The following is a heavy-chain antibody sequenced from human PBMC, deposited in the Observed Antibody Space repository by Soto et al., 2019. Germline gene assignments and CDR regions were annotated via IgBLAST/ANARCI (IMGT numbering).Heavy chain of an antibody. J-gene: IGHJ3*02. D-gene: IGHD3-22*01. V-gene: IGHV3-48*01. CDR3: ARDRGYYYDSRGAFDI. Sequence: GGSLRLSCAASGFTFSSYSMNWVRQAPGKGLEWVSYISSSSSTIYYADSVKGRFTISRDNSKNTLYLQMNSLRAEDTAVYYCARDRGYYYDSRGAFDIWVQGTRVTV. CDR2: ISSSSSTI. CDR1: GFTFSSYS.